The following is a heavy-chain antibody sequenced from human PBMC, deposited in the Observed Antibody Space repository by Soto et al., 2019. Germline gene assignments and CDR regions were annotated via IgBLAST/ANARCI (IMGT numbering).Heavy chain of an antibody. V-gene: IGHV4-31*03. J-gene: IGHJ5*02. CDR1: GGSISSGGYY. CDR3: ARGWRTMPHFNWFDP. D-gene: IGHD2-2*01. CDR2: IYYSGST. Sequence: QVQLQESGPGLVKPSQTLSLTCTVSGGSISSGGYYWSWIRQHPGKGLEWIGYIYYSGSTYYNPSLKSRVTISVDTSKNQFSLKLSSVTAADTAVYYCARGWRTMPHFNWFDPWGQGTLVTVSS.